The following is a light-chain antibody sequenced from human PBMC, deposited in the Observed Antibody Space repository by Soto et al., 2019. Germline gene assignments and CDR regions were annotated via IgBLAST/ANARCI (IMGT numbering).Light chain of an antibody. CDR1: QSVSSNY. J-gene: IGKJ4*01. CDR2: DAS. V-gene: IGKV3-20*01. CDR3: QKYGSSPLT. Sequence: PGERATLSCRASQSVSSNYLVWYQQKPGQAPRLLVFDASNRATGIPHRFSGSGSGTDFTLTISRLEPEDFAVYYCQKYGSSPLTFGGGTKVEIK.